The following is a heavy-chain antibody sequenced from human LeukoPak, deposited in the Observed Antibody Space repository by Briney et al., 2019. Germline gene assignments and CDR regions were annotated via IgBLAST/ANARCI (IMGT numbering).Heavy chain of an antibody. Sequence: GGSLRLSCAASGFTVGSSYMGWVRQAPGKGLEWVSVIYSGGSTYYADSVKGRFTISRDNSKNTLSLQMNSLRVEDTAMYFCAKDIQLSTWGLGTMVTVSS. J-gene: IGHJ3*01. V-gene: IGHV3-53*01. CDR2: IYSGGST. D-gene: IGHD5-24*01. CDR1: GFTVGSSY. CDR3: AKDIQLST.